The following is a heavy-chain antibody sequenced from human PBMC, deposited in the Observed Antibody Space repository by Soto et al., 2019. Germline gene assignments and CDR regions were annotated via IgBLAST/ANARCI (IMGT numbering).Heavy chain of an antibody. Sequence: SVKVSCKTSGDSFNDYYIHWVRQAPGQGLEWMGGIIPIFGTANYAQKFQGRVTITADESTSTAYMELSSLRSEDTAVYYCARGDGAYYFDYWGQGTLVTVSS. D-gene: IGHD2-21*02. CDR1: GDSFNDYY. J-gene: IGHJ4*02. CDR3: ARGDGAYYFDY. V-gene: IGHV1-69*13. CDR2: IIPIFGTA.